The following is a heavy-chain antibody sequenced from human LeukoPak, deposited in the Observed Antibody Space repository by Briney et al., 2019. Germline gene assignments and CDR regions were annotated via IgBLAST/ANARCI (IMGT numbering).Heavy chain of an antibody. CDR1: GFTCSDYY. J-gene: IGHJ4*02. V-gene: IGHV3-11*01. Sequence: GGSLRLSCAASGFTCSDYYMSWIRQAPGKGQEWVSYISSSGSITDYADSVKGRFTISRDNAKNSLYLQMNSLRAEDTAVYYCARDRKNSYGHEFDYWGQGTLVTVSS. D-gene: IGHD5-18*01. CDR3: ARDRKNSYGHEFDY. CDR2: ISSSGSIT.